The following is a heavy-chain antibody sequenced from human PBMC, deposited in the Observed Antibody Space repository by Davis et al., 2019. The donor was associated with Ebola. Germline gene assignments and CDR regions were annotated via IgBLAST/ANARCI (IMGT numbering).Heavy chain of an antibody. Sequence: SETLSLTCTVSGGSISTHYWSWIRQPPGKGLEWIGYIYYSGSTYYNPSLKSRVTISVDTSKNQFSLKLSSVTAADTAVYYCARGPTAARPDYWGQGTLVTVSS. CDR1: GGSISTHY. J-gene: IGHJ4*02. V-gene: IGHV4-59*08. D-gene: IGHD6-6*01. CDR3: ARGPTAARPDY. CDR2: IYYSGST.